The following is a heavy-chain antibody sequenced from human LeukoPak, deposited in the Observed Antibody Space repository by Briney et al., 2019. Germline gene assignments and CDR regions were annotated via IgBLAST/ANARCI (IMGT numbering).Heavy chain of an antibody. V-gene: IGHV4-39*07. D-gene: IGHD3-22*01. CDR2: INHSGST. CDR1: GGSIGSSSYY. Sequence: SETLSLTCTVSGGSIGSSSYYWGWIRQPPGKGLEWIGEINHSGSTNYNPSLKSRVTISVDTSKNQFSLKLSSVTAADTAVYYCAREGKPYYDSSGYAYWGQGTLVTVSS. J-gene: IGHJ4*02. CDR3: AREGKPYYDSSGYAY.